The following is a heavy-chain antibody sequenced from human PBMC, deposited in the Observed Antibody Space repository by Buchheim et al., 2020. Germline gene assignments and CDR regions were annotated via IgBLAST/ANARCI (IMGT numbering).Heavy chain of an antibody. D-gene: IGHD3-16*01. J-gene: IGHJ4*02. CDR1: GFTFSKAG. V-gene: IGHV3-15*01. Sequence: EVQLVESGGGLVKPGGSLRLSGAASGFTFSKAGMSGVRQAPGKGREWVGRIKRKTDGGTTDYAAPGKGRFTIQREDQKNTVYLQMNSLKTEDTAVYYCTTAVGELLDYWGQGTL. CDR2: IKRKTDGGTT. CDR3: TTAVGELLDY.